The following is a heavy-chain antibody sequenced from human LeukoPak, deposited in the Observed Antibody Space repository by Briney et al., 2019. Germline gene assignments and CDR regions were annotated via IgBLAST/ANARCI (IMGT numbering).Heavy chain of an antibody. D-gene: IGHD1-1*01. CDR3: ARSGSWSAFDI. V-gene: IGHV4-59*01. Sequence: SETLSLTCTVSGDSISSYYWSWIRQSPGKGLEWTGYIYYSGSTNYDPSLNCRVTISVDTSKNQFSLKLSSVTAADTAVYYCARSGSWSAFDIWGQGTMVTVSS. CDR1: GDSISSYY. CDR2: IYYSGST. J-gene: IGHJ3*02.